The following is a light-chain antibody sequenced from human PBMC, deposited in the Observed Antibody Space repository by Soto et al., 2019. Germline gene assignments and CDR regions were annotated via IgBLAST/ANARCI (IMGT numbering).Light chain of an antibody. CDR3: QQLSSYPIT. CDR2: AAS. Sequence: DIQLTQSPSFLSASVGDRVTITCRASPGVSSFLAWYQRKPGKAPELLIYAASTLQSGVPSRFSGSGSGTEFTLTISSLQPEDFAIYYCQQLSSYPITFGQGTRLESK. J-gene: IGKJ5*01. V-gene: IGKV1-9*01. CDR1: PGVSSF.